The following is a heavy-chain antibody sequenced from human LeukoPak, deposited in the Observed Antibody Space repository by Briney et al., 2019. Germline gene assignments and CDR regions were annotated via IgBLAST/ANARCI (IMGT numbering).Heavy chain of an antibody. V-gene: IGHV7-4-1*02. J-gene: IGHJ4*02. CDR1: GYTFTIYY. D-gene: IGHD2-8*01. CDR3: ARDPYCNNGVCYAY. Sequence: ASVKVSCKASGYTFTIYYIHWVRQAPGQGLEWMGWINTNTGDPTYAQGITGRFVFSLDTSVSTAYLQISSLKAEDTAVYYCARDPYCNNGVCYAYWGQGTLVTVSS. CDR2: INTNTGDP.